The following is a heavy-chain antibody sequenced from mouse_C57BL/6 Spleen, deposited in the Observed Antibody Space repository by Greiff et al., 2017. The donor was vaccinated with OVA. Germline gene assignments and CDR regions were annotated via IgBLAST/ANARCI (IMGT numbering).Heavy chain of an antibody. V-gene: IGHV7-1*01. CDR1: GFTFSDFY. D-gene: IGHD2-5*01. J-gene: IGHJ4*01. Sequence: EVQLVESGGGLVQSGRSLRLSCAPSGFTFSDFYMEWVRQAPGKGLEWIAASRNKANDYTTEYSASVKGRFIVSRDTSQSILYLQMNALRAEDTAIYYCARDASNRAMDYWGQGTSVTVSS. CDR3: ARDASNRAMDY. CDR2: SRNKANDYTT.